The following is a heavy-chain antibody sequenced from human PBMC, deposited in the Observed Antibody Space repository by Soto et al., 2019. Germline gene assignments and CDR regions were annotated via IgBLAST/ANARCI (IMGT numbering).Heavy chain of an antibody. D-gene: IGHD3-10*01. CDR1: GYTFTTYD. Sequence: GASVKVSCKASGYTFTTYDINWVRQATGQGLEWVGWMNPNSGNTGYAQKFQGRVTMTRNTSITTAYMELSSLRSEDTAVYCCARGLVYGSGPNWFDPWGQGTLVTV. J-gene: IGHJ5*02. V-gene: IGHV1-8*01. CDR3: ARGLVYGSGPNWFDP. CDR2: MNPNSGNT.